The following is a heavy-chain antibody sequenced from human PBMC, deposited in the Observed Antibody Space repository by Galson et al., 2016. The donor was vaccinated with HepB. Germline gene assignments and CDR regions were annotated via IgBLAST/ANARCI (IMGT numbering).Heavy chain of an antibody. Sequence: TLSLTCTVSGASLDVSGYHWAWIRQPTGKGLEWMAHTYYGRDNRYNPSLKGRVTLSTDTSTNEMSLTLTSVTAADTAVYYCGTYLEGQGGTGYWGQGTPVIVSS. V-gene: IGHV4-61*08. CDR3: GTYLEGQGGTGY. CDR1: GASLDVSGYH. J-gene: IGHJ4*02. CDR2: TYYGRDN. D-gene: IGHD1-1*01.